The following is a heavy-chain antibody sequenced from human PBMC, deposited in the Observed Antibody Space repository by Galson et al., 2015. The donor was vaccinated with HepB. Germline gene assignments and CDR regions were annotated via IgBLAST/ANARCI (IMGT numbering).Heavy chain of an antibody. CDR3: ARDANHGPDY. D-gene: IGHD1-14*01. J-gene: IGHJ4*02. CDR2: IRNKAYGYTA. Sequence: SLRLSCAASGFTFSDFYMDWVRQAPGKGLEWVSRIRNKAYGYTAQYAASVEGRFTISRDDAKSSVYLQLNSLRIEDTAVYYCARDANHGPDYWGQGTLVTVSS. CDR1: GFTFSDFY. V-gene: IGHV3-72*01.